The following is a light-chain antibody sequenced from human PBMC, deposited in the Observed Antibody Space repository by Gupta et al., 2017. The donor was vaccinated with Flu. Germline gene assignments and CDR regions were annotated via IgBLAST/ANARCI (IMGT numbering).Light chain of an antibody. CDR1: NIGSKI. CDR3: QLWDYGSDHPGV. V-gene: IGLV3-21*02. CDR2: DDS. J-gene: IGLJ3*02. Sequence: SFVLTQPPSMSRPPGQTARIPCGGTNIGSKIVHWYQQKPGQAPVVVVLDDSDRPEGTAERFSDSNSGNTATLGISRVEDGDEADYYCQLWDYGSDHPGVFGGGTQLSVL.